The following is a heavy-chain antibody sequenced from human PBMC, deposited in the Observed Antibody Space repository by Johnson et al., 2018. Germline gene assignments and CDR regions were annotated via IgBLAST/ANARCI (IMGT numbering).Heavy chain of an antibody. CDR3: AREKEGLDY. V-gene: IGHV6-1*01. CDR2: TYYRSKWYS. J-gene: IGHJ4*02. CDR1: GDTVSSNTAT. Sequence: QVQLQESGPGLVKPSQPLSLTCAISGDTVSSNTATWNWIRQSPSRGLEWLGRTYYRSKWYSDYAISVKSRTTINTDTSKNQFSLQLNSVTPEDTAVYYCAREKEGLDYWGQGTLVTVSS.